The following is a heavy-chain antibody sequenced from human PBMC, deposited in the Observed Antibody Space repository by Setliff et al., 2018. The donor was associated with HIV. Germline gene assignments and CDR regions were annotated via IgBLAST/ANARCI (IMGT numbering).Heavy chain of an antibody. J-gene: IGHJ4*02. CDR2: ISSSSSSI. V-gene: IGHV3-48*04. CDR3: VRGPQFRPH. CDR1: GLIFSSYS. Sequence: GGSLRLSCAASGLIFSSYSMNWVRQAPGKGLEWVSYISSSSSSIYHADSVKGRFTVSRDNAKNTLYLQMNRLRAEDTAVYYCVRGPQFRPHWGQGTLVTVSS.